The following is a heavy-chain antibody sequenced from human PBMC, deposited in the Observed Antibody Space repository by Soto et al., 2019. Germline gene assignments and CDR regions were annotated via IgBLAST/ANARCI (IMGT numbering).Heavy chain of an antibody. CDR2: ISYDGSNK. Sequence: GWSLRLSCIGSGFTFSYYSMSWVRQAPGKGLEWVAVISYDGSNKYYADSVKGRFTISRDNSKNTLYLQMNSLRAEDTAVYYCARVENRDGYNLGWYFDYWGQGTLVTVS. CDR1: GFTFSYYS. D-gene: IGHD5-12*01. V-gene: IGHV3-30*03. CDR3: ARVENRDGYNLGWYFDY. J-gene: IGHJ4*02.